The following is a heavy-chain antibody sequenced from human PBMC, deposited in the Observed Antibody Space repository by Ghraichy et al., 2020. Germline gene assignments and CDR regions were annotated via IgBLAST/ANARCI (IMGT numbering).Heavy chain of an antibody. J-gene: IGHJ2*01. CDR3: ARTGGGYPLYWYFDF. CDR2: IYYSGST. Sequence: SETLSLTCTVSGGSISSSSYYWGWIRQPPGKGLEWIGSIYYSGSTYYNPSLKSRVTISVDTSKNQFSLKLSSVTAADTAVYYCARTGGGYPLYWYFDFWGRGTLVTVSS. D-gene: IGHD3-16*01. CDR1: GGSISSSSYY. V-gene: IGHV4-39*01.